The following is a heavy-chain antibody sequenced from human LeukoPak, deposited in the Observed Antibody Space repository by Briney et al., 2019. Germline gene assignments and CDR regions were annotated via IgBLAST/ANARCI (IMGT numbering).Heavy chain of an antibody. CDR1: GFTFSSFW. J-gene: IGHJ4*02. CDR3: VRVTTNVYFDY. D-gene: IGHD1-1*01. CDR2: IKYDESEI. Sequence: GGSLRLSCAASGFTFSSFWMGWVRQAPGKGLEWVASIKYDESEIHYVDSVKGRFTISRDNAKNSLYLQMNRLRAEDTAVYFCVRVTTNVYFDYWGQGSLVTVSS. V-gene: IGHV3-7*04.